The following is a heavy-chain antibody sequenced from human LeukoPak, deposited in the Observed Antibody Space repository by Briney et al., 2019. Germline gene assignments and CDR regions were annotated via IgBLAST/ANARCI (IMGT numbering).Heavy chain of an antibody. CDR1: GFTFSNYN. J-gene: IGHJ4*02. Sequence: GGSLRLSCVASGFTFSNYNMNWVRQAPGKGLEWVSSISGSGTYIYYADSLKGRFTISRDNAKNSLYLQMNSLRAEDTAVYYCARGRAIFDYWGQGTLVTVSS. D-gene: IGHD2-2*01. V-gene: IGHV3-21*01. CDR3: ARGRAIFDY. CDR2: ISGSGTYI.